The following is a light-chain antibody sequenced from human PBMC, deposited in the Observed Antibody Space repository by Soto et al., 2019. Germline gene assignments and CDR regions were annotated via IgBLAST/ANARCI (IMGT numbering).Light chain of an antibody. J-gene: IGKJ1*01. V-gene: IGKV1-5*01. Sequence: DIQMTQSPSTLAASVGDTVTMTCRSSSKWLAWYQKKPGKAPKLLIYDVSNLERGVPPRFSGSTSGAEFTLTISSLQPGDFATYYCQQYYNYPLTFGQGTKVEV. CDR1: SSKW. CDR3: QQYYNYPLT. CDR2: DVS.